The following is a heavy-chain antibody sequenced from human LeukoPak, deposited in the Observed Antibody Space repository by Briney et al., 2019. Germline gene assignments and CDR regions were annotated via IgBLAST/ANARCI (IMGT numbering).Heavy chain of an antibody. CDR2: IYSSGST. CDR1: GGSISSYY. D-gene: IGHD4-23*01. J-gene: IGHJ4*02. CDR3: ARDRGYGGIFDY. Sequence: SDTLSLTCTVSGGSISSYYWSWIRQPPGKGLEWIGYIYSSGSTKYSPSLKSRVAISLDTSKNDFSLRLSSVTAADTAVYYCARDRGYGGIFDYWGRGTLVTVYS. V-gene: IGHV4-59*13.